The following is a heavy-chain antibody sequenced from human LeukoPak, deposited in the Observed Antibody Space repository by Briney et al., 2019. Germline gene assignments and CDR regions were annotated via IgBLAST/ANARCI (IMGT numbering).Heavy chain of an antibody. CDR1: GYTFTSYC. CDR3: ARERTARSSSDY. J-gene: IGHJ4*02. Sequence: SSVKVSCKASGYTFTSYCISWVGQAPGQGLEWPGWISAYNGNTNYAQKLQGRVTMTTDTYSSTDYMELRSLRSDDTAVYYCARERTARSSSDYWGQGTLVTVSS. D-gene: IGHD6-6*01. CDR2: ISAYNGNT. V-gene: IGHV1-18*01.